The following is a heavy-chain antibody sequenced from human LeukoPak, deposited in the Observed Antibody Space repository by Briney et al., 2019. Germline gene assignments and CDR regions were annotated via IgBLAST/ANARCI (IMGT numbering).Heavy chain of an antibody. CDR2: IWYDGSNK. D-gene: IGHD3-10*01. CDR3: ARDMALYGSGSYSRPFDY. J-gene: IGHJ4*02. Sequence: PGGSLRLSCAASGFTFSSYGMHGVRQAPGKGLEWVAVIWYDGSNKYYADSVKGRFTISRDNSKNTLYLQMNSLRAEDTAVYYCARDMALYGSGSYSRPFDYWGQGTLVTVSS. V-gene: IGHV3-33*01. CDR1: GFTFSSYG.